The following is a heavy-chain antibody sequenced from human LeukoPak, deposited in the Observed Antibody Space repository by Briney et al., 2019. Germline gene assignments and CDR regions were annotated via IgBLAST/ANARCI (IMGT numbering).Heavy chain of an antibody. V-gene: IGHV3-53*01. D-gene: IGHD6-19*01. J-gene: IGHJ4*02. CDR1: GFPVYTNS. CDR2: IYTGSTT. Sequence: PGGSLRLSCAVSGFPVYTNSMNWVRQVPGKGLEWVSVIYTGSTTHYADSVKGRFTISRDNSKNTLYLEMNSLRAEDAAVYFCARSLAFYDGAVVKYYFDYWGQGTLVTVSS. CDR3: ARSLAFYDGAVVKYYFDY.